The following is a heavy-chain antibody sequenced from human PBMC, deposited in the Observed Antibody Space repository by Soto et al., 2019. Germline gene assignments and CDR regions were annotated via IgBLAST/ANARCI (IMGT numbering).Heavy chain of an antibody. D-gene: IGHD6-19*01. CDR2: VIGSGDSI. Sequence: EVQLLESGGGLVQPGGSLRLSCIVSGFTFRSYGMNWVRQAPGGGLEWVANVIGSGDSISYADSVKGRFTISRDNSQNTLFLQMDSLRVDDTATYYCVKDRAFRTVAGTDHWGQGTLVTVSS. CDR1: GFTFRSYG. J-gene: IGHJ4*02. V-gene: IGHV3-23*01. CDR3: VKDRAFRTVAGTDH.